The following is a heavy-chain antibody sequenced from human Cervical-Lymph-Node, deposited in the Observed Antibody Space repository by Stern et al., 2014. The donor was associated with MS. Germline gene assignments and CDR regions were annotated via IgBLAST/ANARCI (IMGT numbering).Heavy chain of an antibody. V-gene: IGHV4-30-4*01. J-gene: IGHJ6*02. Sequence: VQLVESGPGLVKPSQTLSLTCTVSGGSISSGDYYWSWIRQPPGKDLEWIGYIYHTGSTYYNPSLQSRVTLSVDTSKNQFSLKLRSVTAADTAVYYCARVGIVIVLGGDHYVMDVWGQGTTVTVSS. CDR2: IYHTGST. CDR3: ARVGIVIVLGGDHYVMDV. CDR1: GGSISSGDYY. D-gene: IGHD2/OR15-2a*01.